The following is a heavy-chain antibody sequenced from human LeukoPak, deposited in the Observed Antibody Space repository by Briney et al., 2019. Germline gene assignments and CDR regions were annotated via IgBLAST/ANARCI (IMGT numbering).Heavy chain of an antibody. V-gene: IGHV3-7*01. D-gene: IGHD6-13*01. Sequence: PGGSLRLSCAASGFTFSNYWMNWVRQAPGKGLEWVASINQDGHERYYVDSVKVRFSIPRDNAKDSLYLQMDSLRVEDTAIYYCARGSSSWYWNYWGQGTLVTVSS. CDR2: INQDGHER. J-gene: IGHJ4*02. CDR3: ARGSSSWYWNY. CDR1: GFTFSNYW.